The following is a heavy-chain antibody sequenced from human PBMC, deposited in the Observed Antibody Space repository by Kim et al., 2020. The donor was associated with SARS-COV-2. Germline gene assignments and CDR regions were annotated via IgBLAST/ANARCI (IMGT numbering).Heavy chain of an antibody. V-gene: IGHV4-39*01. J-gene: IGHJ5*02. CDR2: TS. Sequence: TSFYNPSLKSPVTISIYTAKNQFSLKVKSVTAADTAVYYGARRGKSRWFDPWGQGSLVTVSS. CDR3: ARRGKSRWFDP.